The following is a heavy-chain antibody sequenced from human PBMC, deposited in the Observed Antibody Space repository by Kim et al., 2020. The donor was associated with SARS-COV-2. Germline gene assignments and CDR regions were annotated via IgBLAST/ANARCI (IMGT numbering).Heavy chain of an antibody. CDR3: AREGPVGATEGGWFDP. D-gene: IGHD1-26*01. V-gene: IGHV4-59*01. CDR1: GGSISSYY. J-gene: IGHJ5*02. CDR2: IYYSGST. Sequence: SETLSLTCTVSGGSISSYYWSWIRQPPGKGLEWIGYIYYSGSTNYNPSLKSRVTISVDTSKNQFSLKLSSVTAADTAVYYCAREGPVGATEGGWFDPWGQGTLVTVSS.